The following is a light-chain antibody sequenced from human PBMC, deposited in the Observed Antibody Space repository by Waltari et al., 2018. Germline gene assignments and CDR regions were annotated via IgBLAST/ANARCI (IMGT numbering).Light chain of an antibody. CDR1: QSVKSW. Sequence: DIQMTQSPSTLSASVGDRVTITCRASQSVKSWLAWYQQRPGKAPNLLISKASTLKTGVSSRFSGSGSGTEFTLTISSLQPDDFAIYYCQQYNAYPYTFGQGTKLEIK. V-gene: IGKV1-5*03. CDR3: QQYNAYPYT. J-gene: IGKJ2*01. CDR2: KAS.